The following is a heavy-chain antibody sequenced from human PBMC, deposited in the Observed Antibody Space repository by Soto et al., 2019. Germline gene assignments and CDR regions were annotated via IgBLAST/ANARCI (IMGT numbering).Heavy chain of an antibody. CDR2: IWYDGSNK. CDR3: ARGNYDSSGYLDY. J-gene: IGHJ4*02. D-gene: IGHD3-22*01. V-gene: IGHV3-33*01. CDR1: GFTFSTYG. Sequence: QVQLVESGGGVVQPGRSLRLSCAASGFTFSTYGMHWVRQAPGKGLEWVALIWYDGSNKYYADSVKGRFTISRDNSKNTLFLQMDSLRAEDTAVYYCARGNYDSSGYLDYWGQGTLVTVSS.